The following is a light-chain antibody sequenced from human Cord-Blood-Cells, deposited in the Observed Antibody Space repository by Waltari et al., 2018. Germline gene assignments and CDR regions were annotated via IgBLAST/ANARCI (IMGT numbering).Light chain of an antibody. J-gene: IGKJ4*01. CDR3: QQSYSTPRALT. V-gene: IGKV1-39*01. CDR1: QSISSY. CDR2: AAS. Sequence: DIQMTQSPSSLSASVGDRVTITCRASQSISSYLNWYQQKPGKAPKLLIYAASSLQSGVPSRFSGSGSLTDFTLTISSLQPEDFATYYCQQSYSTPRALTFGGGTKVEIK.